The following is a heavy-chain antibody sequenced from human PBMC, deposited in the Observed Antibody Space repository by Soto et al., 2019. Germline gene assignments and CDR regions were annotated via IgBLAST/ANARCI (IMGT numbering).Heavy chain of an antibody. CDR1: GFTFSDHY. CDR2: TRNKGNSDTT. D-gene: IGHD4-17*01. Sequence: EVHLVESGGGLVQPGGSLRLSCAASGFTFSDHYMDWVRQDPGKGLEWVGRTRNKGNSDTTEYAASVKGRFTISRDDSKNSLSLQMNSLKTEDTALYYCARELMTTVTYFDYWGQGALVTVSS. V-gene: IGHV3-72*01. CDR3: ARELMTTVTYFDY. J-gene: IGHJ4*02.